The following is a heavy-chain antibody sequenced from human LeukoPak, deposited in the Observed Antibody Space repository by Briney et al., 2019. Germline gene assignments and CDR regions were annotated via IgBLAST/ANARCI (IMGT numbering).Heavy chain of an antibody. CDR3: ARAVLAAPGFDP. J-gene: IGHJ5*02. CDR2: IDPNGGGT. CDR1: GYTFTVYY. D-gene: IGHD2-15*01. Sequence: RASVKVSCKASGYTFTVYYIHWVRQAPGQGLEWMGWIDPNGGGTKYAQKFQGRVTMTRDTSISTAYMELSRVRSDDTAVYYCARAVLAAPGFDPWGQGTLVTVSS. V-gene: IGHV1-2*02.